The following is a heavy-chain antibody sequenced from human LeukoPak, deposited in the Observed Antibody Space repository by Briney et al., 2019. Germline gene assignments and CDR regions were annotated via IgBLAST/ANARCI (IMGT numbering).Heavy chain of an antibody. D-gene: IGHD2-21*01. V-gene: IGHV3-23*01. CDR1: GFTFSTYA. Sequence: GGSLRLSCAAPGFTFSTYAVSWVRQAPGKGLEWVSGISASGISTYYADSVKGRFIISRDNSKYTLYLQMNSLRAEDTAIYYCARSDLGPNYYYGLDVWGQGTTVTVSS. CDR3: ARSDLGPNYYYGLDV. CDR2: ISASGIST. J-gene: IGHJ6*02.